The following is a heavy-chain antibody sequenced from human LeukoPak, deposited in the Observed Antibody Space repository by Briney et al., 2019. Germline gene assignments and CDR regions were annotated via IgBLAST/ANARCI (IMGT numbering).Heavy chain of an antibody. Sequence: SETLSLTCTVSGVSISSSSYYWGWVRQPPGKGLEWIGSIYYSGSTYYNPSLKSRVTISVDTSKNQFSLKLSSVTAADTAVYYCARALHFDWLLQDAGAFDIWGQGTMVTVSS. CDR3: ARALHFDWLLQDAGAFDI. J-gene: IGHJ3*02. CDR1: GVSISSSSYY. V-gene: IGHV4-39*07. CDR2: IYYSGST. D-gene: IGHD3-9*01.